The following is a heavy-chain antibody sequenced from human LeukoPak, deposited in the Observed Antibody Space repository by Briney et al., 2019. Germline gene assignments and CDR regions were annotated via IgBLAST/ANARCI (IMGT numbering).Heavy chain of an antibody. CDR3: ARGAVRVARLGAFDI. Sequence: PGGSLRLSCAASGFTFSSYSMHWVRQAPGKGLEWVAVMSYDGSDKYYADSVKGRFTISRDNSKNTLYLQMNSLREEDTAVYYCARGAVRVARLGAFDIWGQGTMVIVSS. D-gene: IGHD2-8*02. CDR2: MSYDGSDK. CDR1: GFTFSSYS. J-gene: IGHJ3*02. V-gene: IGHV3-30*04.